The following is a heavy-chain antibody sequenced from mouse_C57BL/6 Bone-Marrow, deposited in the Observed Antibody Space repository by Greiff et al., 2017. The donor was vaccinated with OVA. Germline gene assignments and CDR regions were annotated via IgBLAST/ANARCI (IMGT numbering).Heavy chain of an antibody. Sequence: EVKLMESGAELVRPGASVKLSCTASGFNIKDDYMHWVKQRPEQGLEWIGWIDPENGDTEYASKFQGKATITADTSSNTAYLQLSSLTSEDTAVYYCTTGRGTEGFAYWGQGTLVTVSA. D-gene: IGHD2-14*01. J-gene: IGHJ3*01. V-gene: IGHV14-4*01. CDR2: IDPENGDT. CDR1: GFNIKDDY. CDR3: TTGRGTEGFAY.